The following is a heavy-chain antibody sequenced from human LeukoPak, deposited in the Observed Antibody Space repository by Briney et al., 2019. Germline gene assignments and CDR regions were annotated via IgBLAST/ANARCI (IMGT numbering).Heavy chain of an antibody. V-gene: IGHV4-31*03. D-gene: IGHD1-26*01. CDR2: IYYSGST. J-gene: IGHJ5*02. Sequence: PSETLSLTCTVSGVSISSGGYYWSWIRQHPGKGLEWIGYIYYSGSTYYNPSLKSRVTISVDTSKNQFSLKLSSVTAADTAVYYCARCYSGSYYWFDPWGQGTLVTVSS. CDR3: ARCYSGSYYWFDP. CDR1: GVSISSGGYY.